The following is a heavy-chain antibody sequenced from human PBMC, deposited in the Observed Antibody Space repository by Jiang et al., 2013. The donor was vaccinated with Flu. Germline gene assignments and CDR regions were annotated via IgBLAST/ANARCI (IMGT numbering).Heavy chain of an antibody. CDR3: AKDLRRAPFGVVIIEVLTDAFDI. CDR2: ISYDGSNK. CDR1: GFTFSSYG. J-gene: IGHJ3*02. Sequence: PGRSLRLSCAASGFTFSSYGMHWVRQAPGKGLEWVAVISYDGSNKYYADSVKGRFTISRDNSKNTLYLQMNSLRAEDTAVYYCAKDLRRAPFGVVIIEVLTDAFDIWGQGTMVTVSS. V-gene: IGHV3-30*18. D-gene: IGHD3-3*01.